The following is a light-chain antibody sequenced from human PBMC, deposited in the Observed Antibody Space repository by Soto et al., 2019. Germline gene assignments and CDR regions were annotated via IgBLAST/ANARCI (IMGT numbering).Light chain of an antibody. J-gene: IGLJ2*01. CDR3: SSYTSSSTLGV. V-gene: IGLV2-14*01. Sequence: QSALTQPASVSGSPGQSITISCTGTSSDVGGYNYVSWYQQHPGKAPKLMIYDVSNRPSGVSNRFSGSKSGNTASLTISGRQAEDEADYYCSSYTSSSTLGVFGGGTNVTVL. CDR1: SSDVGGYNY. CDR2: DVS.